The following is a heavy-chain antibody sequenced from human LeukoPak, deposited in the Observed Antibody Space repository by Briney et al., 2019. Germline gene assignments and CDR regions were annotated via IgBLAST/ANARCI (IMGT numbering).Heavy chain of an antibody. CDR3: ARDPLPYYYDSSLPYYFDY. V-gene: IGHV3-21*01. Sequence: GGSLRLSCAASGFTFSSYSMNWVRQAPGKGLEWVSSISSSSSYIYYADSVKGRFTISRDNAKNSLYLQMNSLRAEDTAVYYCARDPLPYYYDSSLPYYFDYWGQGTLVTVSS. CDR1: GFTFSSYS. J-gene: IGHJ4*02. CDR2: ISSSSSYI. D-gene: IGHD3-22*01.